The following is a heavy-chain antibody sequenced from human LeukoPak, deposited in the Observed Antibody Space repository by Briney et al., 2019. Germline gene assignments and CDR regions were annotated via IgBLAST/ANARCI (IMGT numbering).Heavy chain of an antibody. CDR3: ARVVPAAIVDY. Sequence: GGSLRLSCAASGFTFSTYWMSWVRQAPGKGLEWVANIKEDGSEKYYGDSVKGRFTISRDNAKNSLYLQMNSLRAEDTAVYYCARVVPAAIVDYWGQGTLVTVSS. CDR2: IKEDGSEK. V-gene: IGHV3-7*01. D-gene: IGHD2-2*01. CDR1: GFTFSTYW. J-gene: IGHJ4*02.